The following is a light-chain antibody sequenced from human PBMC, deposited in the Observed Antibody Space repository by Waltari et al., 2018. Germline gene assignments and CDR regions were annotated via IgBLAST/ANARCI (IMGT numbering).Light chain of an antibody. CDR3: AAWDDSLNGRWV. V-gene: IGLV1-44*01. Sequence: QPVLTQPPSASGTPVHTVPISCSCGSSNIGNNFVNWYQQLPGTAPKLVIYRNDLRPAGVPDRFSGSKSGTSASLAISGLQSEDEADYYCAAWDDSLNGRWVFGGGTKVTVL. CDR2: RND. CDR1: SSNIGNNF. J-gene: IGLJ3*02.